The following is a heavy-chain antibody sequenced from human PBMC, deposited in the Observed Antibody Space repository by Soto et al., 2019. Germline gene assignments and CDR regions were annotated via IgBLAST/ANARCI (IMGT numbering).Heavy chain of an antibody. CDR2: IYYSGST. J-gene: IGHJ3*02. V-gene: IGHV4-31*03. D-gene: IGHD1-26*01. CDR1: GGSISSGGYY. Sequence: QVQLQESGPGLVKPSQTLSLTCTVSGGSISSGGYYWSWIRQHPGKGLEWIGYIYYSGSTYYNPSLKSRVTISVDTSKNQFSLKLSSVTAADTAVYYCARDFDEGATSDAFDIWGQGTMVTVSS. CDR3: ARDFDEGATSDAFDI.